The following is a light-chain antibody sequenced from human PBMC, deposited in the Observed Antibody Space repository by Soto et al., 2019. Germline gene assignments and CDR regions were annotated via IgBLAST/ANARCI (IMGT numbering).Light chain of an antibody. J-gene: IGLJ1*01. CDR2: EGT. V-gene: IGLV2-23*01. CDR3: CSYAAYSTSV. CDR1: SSDVGSYTL. Sequence: QSALTQPASVSGSPGQSITISCTGTSSDVGSYTLVSWYQQNPGKAPKLIIYEGTKRPSGVSNRFSGFKSGNTASLTISGLQAEDEADYYCCSYAAYSTSVFGTGTKLTVL.